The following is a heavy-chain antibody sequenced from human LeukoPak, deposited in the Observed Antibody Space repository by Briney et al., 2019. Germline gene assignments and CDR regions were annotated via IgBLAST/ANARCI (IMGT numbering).Heavy chain of an antibody. V-gene: IGHV3-21*01. D-gene: IGHD3/OR15-3a*01. CDR2: ISSSSSYI. CDR3: ARDRAVRWTGSLNI. CDR1: GFTFSSYS. J-gene: IGHJ3*02. Sequence: GGSLRLSCAASGFTFSSYSMNWVRQAPGKGLEWVSSISSSSSYIYYADSVKGRFTISRDNAKNSLYLQMNSLRAEDTAVYYCARDRAVRWTGSLNIWGQGTMVTVSS.